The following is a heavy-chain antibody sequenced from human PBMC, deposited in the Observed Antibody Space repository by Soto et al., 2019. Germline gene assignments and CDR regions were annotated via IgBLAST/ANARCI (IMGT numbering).Heavy chain of an antibody. V-gene: IGHV3-11*01. CDR2: ISSSGSTI. CDR3: ARGWPKDIVVVVAATRIPFDY. J-gene: IGHJ4*02. CDR1: GFTFSDYY. D-gene: IGHD2-15*01. Sequence: GGSLRLSCAASGFTFSDYYMSWIRQAPGKGLEWVSYISSSGSTIYYADSGKGRFTISRENAKNSLYLQMNSLRAEDTAVYYCARGWPKDIVVVVAATRIPFDYWGQGTLVTVSS.